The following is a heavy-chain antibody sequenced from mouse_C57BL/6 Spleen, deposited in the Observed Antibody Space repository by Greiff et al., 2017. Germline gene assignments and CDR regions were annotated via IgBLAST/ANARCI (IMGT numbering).Heavy chain of an antibody. CDR2: IDPSDSET. V-gene: IGHV1-52*01. CDR1: GYTFTSYW. Sequence: QVQLQQPGAELVRPGSSVKLSCKASGYTFTSYWMHWVKQRPIQGLEWIGNIDPSDSETHYNQKFKDKATLTVDKSSSTAYMQLSSLTSEDSAVYYCARFPNYYGSSYYAMDYWGQGTSVTVSS. CDR3: ARFPNYYGSSYYAMDY. D-gene: IGHD1-1*01. J-gene: IGHJ4*01.